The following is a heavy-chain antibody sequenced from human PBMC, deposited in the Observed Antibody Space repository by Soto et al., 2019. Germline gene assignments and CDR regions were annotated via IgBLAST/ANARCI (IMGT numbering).Heavy chain of an antibody. Sequence: SETLSLTCTVSGGSISSYYWSWIRQPPGKGLEWIGYIYYSGSTNYNPSLKSRVTISVDTPKNQFSLKLSSVTAADTAVYYCARGGGVLMVYAMGWFDPWGQGTLVTVSS. CDR2: IYYSGST. J-gene: IGHJ5*02. CDR1: GGSISSYY. CDR3: ARGGGVLMVYAMGWFDP. V-gene: IGHV4-59*01. D-gene: IGHD2-8*01.